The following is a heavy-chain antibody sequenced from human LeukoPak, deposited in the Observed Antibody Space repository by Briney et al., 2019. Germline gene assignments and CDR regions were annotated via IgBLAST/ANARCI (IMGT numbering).Heavy chain of an antibody. Sequence: GGSLRLSCAASGFTFSSYGMHWVRQAPGKGLEWVSAISGSGGSTYYADSVKGRFTISRDNSKNTLYLQMNSLRAEDTAVYYCAKVRGLRRNHDAFDIWGQGTMVTVSS. D-gene: IGHD1-14*01. CDR1: GFTFSSYG. CDR3: AKVRGLRRNHDAFDI. J-gene: IGHJ3*02. CDR2: ISGSGGST. V-gene: IGHV3-23*01.